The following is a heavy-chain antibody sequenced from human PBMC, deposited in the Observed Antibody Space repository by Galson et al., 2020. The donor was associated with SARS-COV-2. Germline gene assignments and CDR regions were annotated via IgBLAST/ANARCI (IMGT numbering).Heavy chain of an antibody. D-gene: IGHD2-15*01. CDR1: GFTFSIYA. CDR2: ISGSGSST. CDR3: AKSVAAGPADY. J-gene: IGHJ4*02. V-gene: IGHV3-23*01. Sequence: GGSLRLSCAASGFTFSIYAMAWVRQAPEKGLEWVSGISGSGSSTYYADSVKGRFTISRDNSKNTLFLQMNSLRAEDTAVYYCAKSVAAGPADYWGQGTLVTVSS.